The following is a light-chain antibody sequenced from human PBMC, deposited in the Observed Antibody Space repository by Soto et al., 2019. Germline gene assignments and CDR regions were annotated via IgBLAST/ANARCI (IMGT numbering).Light chain of an antibody. V-gene: IGKV1-39*01. CDR2: AAS. CDR1: QSISSY. Sequence: DIQMTQSPSSLSASVGDRVTITCRASQSISSYLNWYQQKPGKAPKLLIYAASILQSGVPTRFSGSGTGTDFTLTIRSLQPEDFATYYCQQSYTTPRTFGQGPKVEIK. J-gene: IGKJ1*01. CDR3: QQSYTTPRT.